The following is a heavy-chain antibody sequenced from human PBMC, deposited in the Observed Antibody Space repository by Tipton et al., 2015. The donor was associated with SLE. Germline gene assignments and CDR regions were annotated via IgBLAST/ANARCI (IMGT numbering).Heavy chain of an antibody. D-gene: IGHD3-22*01. CDR1: GGSISETIYY. CDR3: ANYFYDATGYQSVDD. Sequence: LRLSCTVSGGSISETIYYWGWIRQPPGKGLEWIGSIYYDGMTYPNPSLKSRVTMSVDTSKNQFSLNLRSVTSADTAVYYCANYFYDATGYQSVDDWGQGALVTVSS. V-gene: IGHV4-39*07. J-gene: IGHJ4*02. CDR2: IYYDGMT.